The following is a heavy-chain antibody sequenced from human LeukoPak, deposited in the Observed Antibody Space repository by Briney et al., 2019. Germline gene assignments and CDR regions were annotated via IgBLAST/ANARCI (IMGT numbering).Heavy chain of an antibody. CDR3: ARWGTYSSSWLGAFDI. J-gene: IGHJ3*02. CDR2: IYYSGST. CDR1: GGSINSYY. D-gene: IGHD6-13*01. Sequence: PSETLSLTCTVSGGSINSYYWSWIRQPPGKGLEWIGYIYYSGSTNYNPSLKSRGTISLDTSKNQFSLKLNSVTAADTAVYYCARWGTYSSSWLGAFDIWGQGTMVTVSS. V-gene: IGHV4-59*08.